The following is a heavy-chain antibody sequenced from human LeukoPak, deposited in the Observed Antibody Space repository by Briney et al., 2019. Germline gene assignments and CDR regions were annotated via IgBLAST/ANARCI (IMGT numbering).Heavy chain of an antibody. CDR2: IIPIFGTA. CDR3: ARGPLYYDSSGYYYAFDY. Sequence: GASVKVSCKASGGTFSSYAISWVRQAPGQGLEWMGGIIPIFGTANYAQKFQGRVTITTDESTSTAYMELSSLRSEDTAVYYRARGPLYYDSSGYYYAFDYWGQGTLVTVSS. D-gene: IGHD3-22*01. J-gene: IGHJ4*02. CDR1: GGTFSSYA. V-gene: IGHV1-69*05.